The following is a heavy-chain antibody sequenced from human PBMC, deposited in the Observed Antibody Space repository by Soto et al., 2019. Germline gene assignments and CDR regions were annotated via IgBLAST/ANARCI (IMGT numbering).Heavy chain of an antibody. J-gene: IGHJ2*01. Sequence: EVQLLESGGGLVQPGGSLRLSCAASGFTFSSYAMSWVRQAPGKGLEWVSAISGSGGSTYYADSVKGRFTISRDNSKNTLYLQMKSLRVEDTAVYYCARGGIVGALWYFDLWGRGTLVTVSS. V-gene: IGHV3-23*01. CDR1: GFTFSSYA. CDR2: ISGSGGST. D-gene: IGHD1-26*01. CDR3: ARGGIVGALWYFDL.